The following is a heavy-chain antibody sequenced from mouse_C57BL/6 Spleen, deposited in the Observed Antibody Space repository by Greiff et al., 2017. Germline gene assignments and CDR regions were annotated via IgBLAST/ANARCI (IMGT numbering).Heavy chain of an antibody. CDR2: ISGGGGNT. CDR1: GFTFSSYT. CDR3: ARHEGC. V-gene: IGHV5-9*01. Sequence: DVMLVESGGGLVKPGGSLKLSCAASGFTFSSYTMSWVRQTPEKRLEWVATISGGGGNTYYPDSVKGRFTISRDNAKNTLYLQMSSLRSEDTALYYCARHEGCWGQGTSVTVSS. J-gene: IGHJ4*01.